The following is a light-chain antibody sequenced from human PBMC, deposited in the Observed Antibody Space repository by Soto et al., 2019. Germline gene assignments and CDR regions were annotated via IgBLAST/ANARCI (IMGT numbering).Light chain of an antibody. J-gene: IGLJ1*01. CDR3: SSYAGSSNV. CDR1: SSDVGGYNY. CDR2: DVN. V-gene: IGLV2-8*01. Sequence: QSALTQPPSASGSPGQSVAISCTGTSSDVGGYNYVSWYQQHPGKAPKLMIYDVNKRPSGVPDRFSGSKSGNTASLTVSGLQAEDEADYYCSSYAGSSNVFGTGTKGTVL.